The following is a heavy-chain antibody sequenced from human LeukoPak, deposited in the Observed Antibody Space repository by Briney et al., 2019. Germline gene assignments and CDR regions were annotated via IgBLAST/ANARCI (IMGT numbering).Heavy chain of an antibody. CDR3: SRYYYDSSGYSNWFDP. Sequence: GGSLRLSCAAPGFTFSSYGMHWVRQAPGKGLEWVAVISYDGSNKYYADSVKGRFTISRDNSKNTLYLQMNSLRAEDTAVYYCSRYYYDSSGYSNWFDPWGQGTLVTVSS. CDR1: GFTFSSYG. D-gene: IGHD3-22*01. V-gene: IGHV3-30*03. CDR2: ISYDGSNK. J-gene: IGHJ5*02.